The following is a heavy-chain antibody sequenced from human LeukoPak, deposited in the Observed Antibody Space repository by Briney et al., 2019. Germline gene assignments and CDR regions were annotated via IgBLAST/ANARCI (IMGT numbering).Heavy chain of an antibody. CDR3: ASNGDSSGYYFHFYYYYYYMDV. CDR1: GASIRFSSYY. D-gene: IGHD3-22*01. J-gene: IGHJ6*03. Sequence: PSETLSLTCSVSGASIRFSSYYWGWIRQPPGKGLEWIGSIYYSGTTHYNPSLKSRVTISVDTSKNQFSLKLSSVTAADTAVYYCASNGDSSGYYFHFYYYYYYMDVWGKGTTVTVSS. V-gene: IGHV4-39*07. CDR2: IYYSGTT.